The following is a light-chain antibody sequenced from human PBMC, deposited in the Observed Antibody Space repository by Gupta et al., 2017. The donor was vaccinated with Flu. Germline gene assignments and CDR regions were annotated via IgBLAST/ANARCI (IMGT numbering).Light chain of an antibody. V-gene: IGKV3-11*01. CDR3: QQRSSWPRT. Sequence: EVVLPHSPVTLSLSPGETATLSCRASEIIGTYLSWFQQKPGQAPRLLIYHASRRAAGIPARFSGSGSGTDFTLTISRLEAEDFGMYYCQQRSSWPRTFGQGTKVET. CDR1: EIIGTY. CDR2: HAS. J-gene: IGKJ2*01.